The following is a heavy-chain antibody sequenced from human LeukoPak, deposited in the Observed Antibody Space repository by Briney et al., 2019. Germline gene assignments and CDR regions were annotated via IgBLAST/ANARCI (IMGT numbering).Heavy chain of an antibody. CDR1: GFTFSTFA. J-gene: IGHJ4*02. D-gene: IGHD2-8*02. Sequence: GGSLRPSCAASGFTFSTFAMIWVRQPPGKGLEWVSSIFPSGGEIHYADSVRGRFTISRDNSKSTLSLQMNSLRAEDTAIYYCATYRQVLLPFESWGQGTPVTVSS. CDR3: ATYRQVLLPFES. V-gene: IGHV3-23*01. CDR2: IFPSGGEI.